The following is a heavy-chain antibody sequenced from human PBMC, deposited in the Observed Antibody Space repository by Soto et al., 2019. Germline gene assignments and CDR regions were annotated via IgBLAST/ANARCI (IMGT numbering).Heavy chain of an antibody. CDR2: IYSGGST. J-gene: IGHJ6*02. CDR1: GFTVSSNY. CDR3: ARGIRFLAPGLGV. D-gene: IGHD3-3*01. V-gene: IGHV3-53*01. Sequence: PGGSLRLSCAASGFTVSSNYMSWVRQAPGKGLEWVSVIYSGGSTYYADSVKGRFTISRDNSKNTLYLQMNSLRAEDTAVYYCARGIRFLAPGLGVWGQGTTVTVSS.